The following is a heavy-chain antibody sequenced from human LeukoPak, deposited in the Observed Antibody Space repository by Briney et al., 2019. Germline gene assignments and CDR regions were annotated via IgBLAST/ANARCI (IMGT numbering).Heavy chain of an antibody. CDR1: GFTFINYA. Sequence: WGSLCLSCAASGFTFINYALSWVRQAPGKGLEWVSAISRSGDATYYADSVKGRFTITRDSSKNTLYLYMNTLRAEDTALYYCAKSACPYADYDSWGQGTLVTVSS. D-gene: IGHD4-17*01. V-gene: IGHV3-23*01. CDR3: AKSACPYADYDS. CDR2: ISRSGDAT. J-gene: IGHJ4*02.